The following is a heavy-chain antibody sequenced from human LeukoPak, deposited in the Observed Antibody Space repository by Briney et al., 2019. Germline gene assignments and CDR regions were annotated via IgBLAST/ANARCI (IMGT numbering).Heavy chain of an antibody. CDR3: ARSLGTTVTTAPGY. J-gene: IGHJ4*02. CDR2: ISSSATTI. D-gene: IGHD4-17*01. V-gene: IGHV3-48*03. CDR1: GFTFSSYE. Sequence: SGGSLRLSCAASGFTFSSYEMSWVRQAPGKGLEWVSYISSSATTIYYADSVEGRFTISRDNAKSSLFLQMNSLRAEDTAVHYCARSLGTTVTTAPGYWGQGTLVTVSS.